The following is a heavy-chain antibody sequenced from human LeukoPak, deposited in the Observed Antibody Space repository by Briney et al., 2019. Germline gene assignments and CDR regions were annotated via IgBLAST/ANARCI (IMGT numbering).Heavy chain of an antibody. D-gene: IGHD2-21*01. Sequence: GASVKVSCKASGYTFTSYGISWVRQAPGQGLEWMGWISAYNGNTNYAQKLQGRVTMTTDTSTSTAYMELRSLRSDDTAVYYCARDVRGEGGGENYMDVWGKGTTVTISS. CDR3: ARDVRGEGGGENYMDV. J-gene: IGHJ6*03. CDR1: GYTFTSYG. CDR2: ISAYNGNT. V-gene: IGHV1-18*01.